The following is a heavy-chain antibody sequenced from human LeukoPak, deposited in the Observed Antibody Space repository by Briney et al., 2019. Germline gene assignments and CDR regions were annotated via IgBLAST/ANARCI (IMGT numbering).Heavy chain of an antibody. CDR3: ARGPLTSSWPYYFDY. CDR2: INQDGSEK. V-gene: IGHV3-7*03. J-gene: IGHJ4*02. Sequence: GGSLRLSCAASGFTFTTYWMTWVRQAPGKGLEWVANINQDGSEKYFVDSVKGRFTISRDNAKNSLYLQMNSLRAEDTALYYCARGPLTSSWPYYFDYWGQGTLVTVSS. CDR1: GFTFTTYW. D-gene: IGHD6-13*01.